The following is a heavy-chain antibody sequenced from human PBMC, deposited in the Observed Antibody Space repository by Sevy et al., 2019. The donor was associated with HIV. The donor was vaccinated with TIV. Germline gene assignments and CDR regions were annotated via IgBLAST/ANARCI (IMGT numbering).Heavy chain of an antibody. CDR1: GFTFSRYT. CDR2: ITSDATYI. D-gene: IGHD6-19*01. CDR3: AGDIATYSTGSYIRYFDY. Sequence: GGSLRLSCAASGFTFSRYTMHWVRQAPGKGLEWVSSITSDATYISYADSLRGRFIISSDNAKNSLFLQMSSLRAEDTAVYFCAGDIATYSTGSYIRYFDYWGQGTLVTVSS. J-gene: IGHJ4*02. V-gene: IGHV3-21*06.